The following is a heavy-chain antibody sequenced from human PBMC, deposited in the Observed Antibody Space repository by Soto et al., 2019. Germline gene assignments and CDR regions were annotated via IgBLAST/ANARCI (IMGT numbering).Heavy chain of an antibody. CDR3: ATGGYCTGTRCYKFFDY. D-gene: IGHD2-2*02. CDR2: IYPGDSDT. V-gene: IGHV5-51*01. Sequence: GESLKISCKGSGYSFTTYWIGWVRQTPGKGLEWMGIIYPGDSDTRYSPSFQGQVTISADKSINPAYLQWSGLKASDTAMYYCATGGYCTGTRCYKFFDYWGQGTLVTVSS. J-gene: IGHJ4*02. CDR1: GYSFTTYW.